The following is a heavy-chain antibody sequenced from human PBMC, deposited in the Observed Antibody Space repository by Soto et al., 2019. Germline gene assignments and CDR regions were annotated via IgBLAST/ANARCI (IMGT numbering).Heavy chain of an antibody. D-gene: IGHD2-8*01. J-gene: IGHJ4*02. CDR1: GFTFSSYG. CDR3: AKSDCTNGVCLAY. Sequence: PGGSLRLSCAASGFTFSSYGMHWVRQAPGKGLEWVAVISYDGSNKYYADSVKGRFTISRDNSKNTLYLQMNSLRAEDTAVYYCAKSDCTNGVCLAYWGQGTLVTVSS. V-gene: IGHV3-30*18. CDR2: ISYDGSNK.